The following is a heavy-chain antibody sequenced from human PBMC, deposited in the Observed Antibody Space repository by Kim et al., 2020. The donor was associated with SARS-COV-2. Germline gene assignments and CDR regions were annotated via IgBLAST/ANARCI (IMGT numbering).Heavy chain of an antibody. Sequence: ASVKVSCKASGYTFTSYAMHWVRQAPGQRLEWMGWINAGNGNTKYSQKFQGRVTITRDTSASTAYMELSSLRSEDTAVYYCAREPRGGYCSGGSCYIDYWGQGTLVTVSS. D-gene: IGHD2-15*01. CDR1: GYTFTSYA. CDR2: INAGNGNT. CDR3: AREPRGGYCSGGSCYIDY. J-gene: IGHJ4*02. V-gene: IGHV1-3*01.